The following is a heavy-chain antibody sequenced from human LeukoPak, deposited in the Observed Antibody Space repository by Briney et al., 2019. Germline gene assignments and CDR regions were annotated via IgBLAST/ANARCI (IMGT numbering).Heavy chain of an antibody. CDR2: LSSDGTNK. CDR3: ASIDYGGKDY. Sequence: GGSLRLSCAASGFTFSGYWMHWVRQAPGKGLGWVAGLSSDGTNKYYADSVKGRFTISRDNAKNSLYLQMNSLRAEDTAVYYCASIDYGGKDYWGQGTLVTVSS. D-gene: IGHD4-23*01. V-gene: IGHV3-30-3*01. J-gene: IGHJ4*02. CDR1: GFTFSGYW.